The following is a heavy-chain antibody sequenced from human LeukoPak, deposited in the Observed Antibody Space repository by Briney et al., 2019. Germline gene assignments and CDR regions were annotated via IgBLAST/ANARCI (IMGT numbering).Heavy chain of an antibody. V-gene: IGHV3-7*04. D-gene: IGHD2-2*02. J-gene: IGHJ3*02. CDR2: IKQDGSEK. Sequence: GGSLRLSCAASGFTFSSYWMSWVRQAPGKGLEWVANIKQDGSEKYYVDSVKGRFTISRDKAKNSLYLQMNSLRAEDTAVYYCARGSCSRTSCYIPMAFDIWGQGTMVTVSS. CDR1: GFTFSSYW. CDR3: ARGSCSRTSCYIPMAFDI.